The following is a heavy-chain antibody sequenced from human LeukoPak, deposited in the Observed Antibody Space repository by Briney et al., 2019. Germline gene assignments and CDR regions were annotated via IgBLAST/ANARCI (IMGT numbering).Heavy chain of an antibody. D-gene: IGHD3-9*01. CDR1: GCTFSSYA. Sequence: GGSLRLSCAASGCTFSSYAMSWVRQAPGQGLEWVSSISSSSSYIYYADSVKGRFTISRDNSKNTLYLQMNSLRAEDTAVYYCARGTYDILTGYSPFDYWGQGTLVTVSS. CDR3: ARGTYDILTGYSPFDY. V-gene: IGHV3-21*04. CDR2: ISSSSSYI. J-gene: IGHJ4*02.